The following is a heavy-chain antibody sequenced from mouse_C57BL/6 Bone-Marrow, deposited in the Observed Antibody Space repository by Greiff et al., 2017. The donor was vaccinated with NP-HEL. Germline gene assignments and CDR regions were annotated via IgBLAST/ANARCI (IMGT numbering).Heavy chain of an antibody. V-gene: IGHV5-16*01. CDR2: INHDGSST. CDR1: GFTFSDYY. Sequence: DVHLVESEGGLVQPGSSMKLSCTASGFTFSDYYMAWVRQVPEKGLEWVANINHDGSSTYYLDSLKSRFTISRDNAKNILYLQMSSLKSEDTATYYCARWYFDVWGTGTTVTVSS. CDR3: ARWYFDV. J-gene: IGHJ1*03.